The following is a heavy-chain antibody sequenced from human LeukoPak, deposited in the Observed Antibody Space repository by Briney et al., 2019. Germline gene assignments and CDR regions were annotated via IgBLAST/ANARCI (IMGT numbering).Heavy chain of an antibody. V-gene: IGHV4-34*01. CDR3: ARCYGSGSYNWFDP. J-gene: IGHJ5*02. CDR1: GGSFSGYY. Sequence: SETLSLTCAAYGGSFSGYYWSWIRQPPGKGLEWVGEINHSGSTNYNPSLKSRVTISVGTSKNQFSLKLSSVTAADTAVYYCARCYGSGSYNWFDPWGQGTLVTVSS. D-gene: IGHD3-10*01. CDR2: INHSGST.